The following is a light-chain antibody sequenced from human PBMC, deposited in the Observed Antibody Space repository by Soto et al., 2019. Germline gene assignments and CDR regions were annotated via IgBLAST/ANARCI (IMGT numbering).Light chain of an antibody. J-gene: IGKJ5*01. CDR1: QSLTNSF. CDR3: QQYGTSEII. CDR2: DTS. V-gene: IGKV3-20*01. Sequence: EFLLNQSPGTLSFSPCERATLSCSASQSLTNSFIAWYQQRPGQAPRLLIYDTSSRASGIPDRFSGSGSGTDFTLTISRLETEDFAVFYCQQYGTSEIIFGQGTRLEIK.